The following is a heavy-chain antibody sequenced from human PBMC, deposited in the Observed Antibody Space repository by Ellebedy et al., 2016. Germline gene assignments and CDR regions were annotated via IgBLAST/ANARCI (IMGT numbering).Heavy chain of an antibody. CDR2: ISRSSMTI. CDR1: GFRLSNYF. D-gene: IGHD2-21*02. CDR3: ARDRCGGDCQRLGYDAFDI. J-gene: IGHJ3*02. Sequence: GGSLRLXXEASGFRLSNYFMNWVRQAPGRGLEWISHISRSSMTIYYADSVKGRFTISRDNAKNSLYLQMDSLRDEDTAVYYCARDRCGGDCQRLGYDAFDIWGRGTMVTVSS. V-gene: IGHV3-48*02.